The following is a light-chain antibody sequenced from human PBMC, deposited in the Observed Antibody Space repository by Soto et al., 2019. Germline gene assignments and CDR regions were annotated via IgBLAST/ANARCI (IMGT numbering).Light chain of an antibody. J-gene: IGKJ5*01. CDR3: QQRSNWPPIT. CDR1: EIVSSY. V-gene: IGKV3-11*01. CDR2: DAS. Sequence: EIVMTQSPATLSVSPGEGATLSCRASEIVSSYLAWYQQKPGQAPRLLIYDASNRATGIPARFSGSGSGTDFTLTISSLEPEDFAVYYCQQRSNWPPITFGQGTRLEIK.